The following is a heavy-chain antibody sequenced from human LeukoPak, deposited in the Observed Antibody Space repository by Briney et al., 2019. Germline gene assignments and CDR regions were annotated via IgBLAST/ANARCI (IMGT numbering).Heavy chain of an antibody. Sequence: GASVKVSCKASGYTFTSYDINWVRQATGQGLEWMGWMNPNSGNTGYAQKFQGRVTITRNTSISTAYMELSSLRSEDTAVYYCARGEGPGYYYYMDVWGKGTTVTVSS. D-gene: IGHD3-10*01. CDR1: GYTFTSYD. CDR2: MNPNSGNT. J-gene: IGHJ6*03. V-gene: IGHV1-8*03. CDR3: ARGEGPGYYYYMDV.